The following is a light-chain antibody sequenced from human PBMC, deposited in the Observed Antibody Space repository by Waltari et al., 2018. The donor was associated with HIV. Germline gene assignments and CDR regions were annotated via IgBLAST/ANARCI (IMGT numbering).Light chain of an antibody. Sequence: SYDLTQPPSVSVSPGQTARITCSGDALPTKYAYCYQQRSGQAPVLVIYEDNKRPAGIPERFSGSSSGTMATLTISGAQVEDEADYSCFSTDSSGNHRVFGGGTKLTVL. V-gene: IGLV3-10*01. CDR3: FSTDSSGNHRV. J-gene: IGLJ3*02. CDR1: ALPTKY. CDR2: EDN.